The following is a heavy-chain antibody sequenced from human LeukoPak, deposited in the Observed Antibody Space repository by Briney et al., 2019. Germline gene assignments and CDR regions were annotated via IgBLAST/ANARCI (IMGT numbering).Heavy chain of an antibody. CDR1: GGSISSYY. V-gene: IGHV4-59*01. D-gene: IGHD5-18*01. Sequence: SETLSLTCTVSGGSISSYYWSWIRQPPGKGLEWIGYIYYSGSTNYNPSLKSRVTISVDTSKNQFSLKLSSVTAADTAVYYCARDRYSYGLFDYWGQGTLVTVSS. J-gene: IGHJ4*02. CDR2: IYYSGST. CDR3: ARDRYSYGLFDY.